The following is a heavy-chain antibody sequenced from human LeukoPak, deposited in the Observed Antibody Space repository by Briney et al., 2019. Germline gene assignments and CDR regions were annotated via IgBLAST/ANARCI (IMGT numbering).Heavy chain of an antibody. CDR1: GYTLTELS. V-gene: IGHV1-24*01. D-gene: IGHD3-3*01. CDR2: FDPEDGET. CDR3: ATVLSRGFRIYYFDY. Sequence: GASVKVSCKVSGYTLTELSMHWVRQAPGKGLEWMGGFDPEDGETIYAQNFQGRVTMTEDTSTDTAYMELSSLRSEDTAVYYCATVLSRGFRIYYFDYWGQGTLVTVSS. J-gene: IGHJ4*02.